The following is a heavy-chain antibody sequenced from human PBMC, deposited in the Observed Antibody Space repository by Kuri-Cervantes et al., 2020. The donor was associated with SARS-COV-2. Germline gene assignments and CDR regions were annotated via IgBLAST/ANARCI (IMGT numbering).Heavy chain of an antibody. V-gene: IGHV3-48*02. D-gene: IGHD6-19*01. J-gene: IGHJ5*02. CDR1: GFTFSSYS. Sequence: ETLSLTCAASGFTFSSYSMNWVRQAPGKGLEWVSYISSSSSTIYYADSVKGRFTISRDNAKNSLYLQMNSLRDEDTAVYYCARDGRQWPTRGGFDPWGQGTLVTVSS. CDR2: ISSSSSTI. CDR3: ARDGRQWPTRGGFDP.